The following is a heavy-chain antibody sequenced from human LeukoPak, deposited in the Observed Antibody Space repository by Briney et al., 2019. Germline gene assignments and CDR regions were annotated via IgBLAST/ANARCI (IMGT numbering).Heavy chain of an antibody. V-gene: IGHV3-7*03. CDR2: IKQDGSEK. J-gene: IGHJ4*02. CDR3: ARERDYGETDY. D-gene: IGHD4-17*01. CDR1: GFTFSSYW. Sequence: HAGGSLGLSCAASGFTFSSYWMTWVRQAPGKGLEWVANIKQDGSEKYYVASVKGRFTIARDNAKNSLYLQMNSLRAEDTALYHCARERDYGETDYWGQGTLVTVSS.